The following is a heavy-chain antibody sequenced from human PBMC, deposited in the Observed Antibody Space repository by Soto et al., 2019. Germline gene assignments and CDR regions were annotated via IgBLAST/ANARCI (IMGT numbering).Heavy chain of an antibody. CDR2: IYYSGST. V-gene: IGHV4-59*01. D-gene: IGHD3-3*01. CDR1: GGSISSFY. CDR3: ARVYYDFWSGYSHNWFDP. J-gene: IGHJ5*02. Sequence: SETLSLTCTVSGGSISSFYWSWIRQPPGKGLEWIGYIYYSGSTNYNPSLKSRVTISVDTSKNQFSLKLSSVTAADTAVYYCARVYYDFWSGYSHNWFDPWGQGTLVTVSS.